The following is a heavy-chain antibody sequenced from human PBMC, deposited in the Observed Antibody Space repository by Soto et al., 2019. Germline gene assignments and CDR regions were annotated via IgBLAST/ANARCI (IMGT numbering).Heavy chain of an antibody. J-gene: IGHJ6*03. Sequence: GGSLRLSCAASGFTFSSYGMHWVRQAPGKGLEWVAVIWYDGSNKYYADSVKGRFTISRDNSKNTLYLQMNSLRAEDTAVYYCAREGGVELRFLEWLPDYYYYYMDVWGKGTTVTVSS. V-gene: IGHV3-33*01. CDR3: AREGGVELRFLEWLPDYYYYYMDV. CDR2: IWYDGSNK. D-gene: IGHD3-3*01. CDR1: GFTFSSYG.